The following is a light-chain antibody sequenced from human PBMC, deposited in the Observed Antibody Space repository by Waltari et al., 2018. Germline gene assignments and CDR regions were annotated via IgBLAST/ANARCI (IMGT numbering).Light chain of an antibody. CDR3: SSYSSYTSSRLL. V-gene: IGLV2-14*01. CDR1: IPDVGSYPY. J-gene: IGLJ2*01. CDR2: EVK. Sequence: QSALTQPPSVPGSPGQSITLPCTGRIPDVGSYPYASCFQQYPGQAPKLIIFEVKKRPSGISDRFSGSKYGNTASLTISALQAEDEADYYCSSYSSYTSSRLLFGGGTKLTVL.